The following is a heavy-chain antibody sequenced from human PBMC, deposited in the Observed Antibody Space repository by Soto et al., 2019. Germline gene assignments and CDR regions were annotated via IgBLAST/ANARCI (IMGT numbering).Heavy chain of an antibody. J-gene: IGHJ4*02. CDR2: IYYSGST. CDR3: ARPSSGYFGY. D-gene: IGHD3-22*01. V-gene: IGHV4-39*01. CDR1: AGSIRSNSYY. Sequence: TVSAGSIRSNSYYGRWIRQPPGKGLEWIGSIYYSGSTYYNPSLKSRVTISVDTSKNQFSLKLSSVTAADTAVYYCARPSSGYFGYWGQGTLVTVSS.